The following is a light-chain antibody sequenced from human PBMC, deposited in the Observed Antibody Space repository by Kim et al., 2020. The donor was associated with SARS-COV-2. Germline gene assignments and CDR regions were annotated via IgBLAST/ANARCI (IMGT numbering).Light chain of an antibody. V-gene: IGLV3-19*01. CDR1: SLRSYY. CDR3: NSRDSSGNHVV. CDR2: GKN. J-gene: IGLJ2*01. Sequence: AWGTTVRITCQGDSLRSYYASWYQQKPGQAPVLVIYGKNNRPSGIPDRFSGSSSGNTASLTITGAQAEDEADYYCNSRDSSGNHVVFGGGTQLTVL.